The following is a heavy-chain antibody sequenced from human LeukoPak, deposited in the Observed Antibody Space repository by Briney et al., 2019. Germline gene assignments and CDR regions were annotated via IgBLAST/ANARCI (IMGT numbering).Heavy chain of an antibody. CDR3: ARVDTVMAYYFDL. J-gene: IGHJ4*02. V-gene: IGHV3-23*01. Sequence: PGGSLTLSCGASGFTFNSYAMSWVRRAPGKGLEWVSSISDSGGSTYYADSLRGRFTISRDNSKNALYLQMNSLRAEDTAIYYCARVDTVMAYYFDLWGQGTLVTVSS. CDR1: GFTFNSYA. D-gene: IGHD5-18*01. CDR2: ISDSGGST.